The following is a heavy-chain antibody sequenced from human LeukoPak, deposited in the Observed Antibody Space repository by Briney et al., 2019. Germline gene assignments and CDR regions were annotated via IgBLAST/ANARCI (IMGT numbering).Heavy chain of an antibody. D-gene: IGHD2-15*01. CDR3: ARDKSHCSGGSCYYYGMDV. Sequence: SETLSLTCTVSGGSITSLYWSWIRQPPGKGLEYIGYVHYSGTTNYNPSLESRAITSMDVSKNQFSLKLSSVTAADTAVYYCARDKSHCSGGSCYYYGMDVWGQGTTVTVSS. CDR1: GGSITSLY. V-gene: IGHV4-59*11. CDR2: VHYSGTT. J-gene: IGHJ6*02.